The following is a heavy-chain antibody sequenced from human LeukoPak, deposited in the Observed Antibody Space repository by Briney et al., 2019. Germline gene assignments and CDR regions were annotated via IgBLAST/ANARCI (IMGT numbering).Heavy chain of an antibody. D-gene: IGHD3-22*01. J-gene: IGHJ5*02. CDR1: GFIFNNYG. V-gene: IGHV3-23*01. CDR2: ISNDGGGT. CDR3: AKGSSGYFADL. Sequence: GGSLRLSCAASGFIFNNYGLIWVRQAPGKGLEWVSAISNDGGGTQYADFVEGRFTISRDNSKNTLFLQMSSLRAEDTALYYCAKGSSGYFADLWGQGALVTVSS.